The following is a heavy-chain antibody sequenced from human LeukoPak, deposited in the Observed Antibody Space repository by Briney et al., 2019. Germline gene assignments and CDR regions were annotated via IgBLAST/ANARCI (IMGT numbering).Heavy chain of an antibody. CDR2: IYHSGST. Sequence: PSETLSLTCTVSGGSISSYYWSWIRQPPGKGLEWIGYIYHSGSTNYNPSLKSRVTISVDTSNNQFSLKLSSVTAADTAVYYCARVTVTKSGDAFDIWGQGTMVTVSS. CDR3: ARVTVTKSGDAFDI. V-gene: IGHV4-59*01. J-gene: IGHJ3*02. D-gene: IGHD4-17*01. CDR1: GGSISSYY.